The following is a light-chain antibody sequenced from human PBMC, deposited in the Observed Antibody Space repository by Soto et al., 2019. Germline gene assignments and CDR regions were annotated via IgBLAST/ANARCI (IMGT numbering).Light chain of an antibody. Sequence: QSVLTQPVSVSASPGQSITISCTGTSSDIGSYDLVSWYRHHPGKAPKLMIYEADKRHSGVYDRFSGSKFGNTASLTISGIQTADDADYYCGSYAGGSALVFGGGTKLTVL. CDR1: SSDIGSYDL. J-gene: IGLJ3*02. CDR2: EAD. CDR3: GSYAGGSALV. V-gene: IGLV2-23*01.